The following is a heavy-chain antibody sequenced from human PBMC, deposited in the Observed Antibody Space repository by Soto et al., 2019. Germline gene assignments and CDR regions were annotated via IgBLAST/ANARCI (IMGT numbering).Heavy chain of an antibody. Sequence: EVQLVESGGGLVKPGGSLRLSCAASGFTFSSYSMKWVRQAPGKGLEWVSSISSSSSYIYYADSVKGRFTISRDNAKNSLYLQMNSLRAEDTSVYYWARVGHYYYYYMDVWGKGTTVTVSS. CDR3: ARVGHYYYYYMDV. V-gene: IGHV3-21*01. J-gene: IGHJ6*03. CDR1: GFTFSSYS. CDR2: ISSSSSYI.